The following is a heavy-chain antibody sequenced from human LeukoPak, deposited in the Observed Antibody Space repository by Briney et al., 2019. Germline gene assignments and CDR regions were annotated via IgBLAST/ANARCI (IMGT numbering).Heavy chain of an antibody. J-gene: IGHJ3*01. V-gene: IGHV3-48*01. Sequence: PGGSLRLSCAASGFTFSSYSMNWVRQAPGKGLEWVSYISSSSSTIYYADSVKGRFTISRDNSKNTLYLQMNSLRAEDTAVYYCARAHSSGRLNGAFDLWGQGTTVTVSS. CDR3: ARAHSSGRLNGAFDL. CDR2: ISSSSSTI. CDR1: GFTFSSYS. D-gene: IGHD3-22*01.